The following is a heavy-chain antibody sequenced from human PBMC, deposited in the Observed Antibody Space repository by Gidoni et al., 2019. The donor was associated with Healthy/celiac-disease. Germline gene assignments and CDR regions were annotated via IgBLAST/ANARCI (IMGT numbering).Heavy chain of an antibody. CDR2: ISYDGSNK. D-gene: IGHD5-12*01. Sequence: QVQLVESGGGVVQPGRSLRLSCAASGFPFSSYGMHWVRQAPGKGLEWVAVISYDGSNKYYADSVKGRFTISRDNSKNTLYLQMNSLRAEDTAVYYCAKRGSGYDHDAFDIWGQGTMVTVSS. CDR1: GFPFSSYG. V-gene: IGHV3-30*18. CDR3: AKRGSGYDHDAFDI. J-gene: IGHJ3*02.